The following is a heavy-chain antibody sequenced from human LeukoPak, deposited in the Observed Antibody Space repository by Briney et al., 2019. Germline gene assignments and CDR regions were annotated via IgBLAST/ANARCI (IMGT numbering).Heavy chain of an antibody. D-gene: IGHD3-22*01. CDR3: ARGDVIVAN. CDR2: ISSSSSYI. CDR1: GFTFSNTW. Sequence: GGSLRLSCTASGFTFSNTWMNWVRQAPGKGLEWVSSISSSSSYIYYADSVKGRFTISRDNAKNSLYLQMNSLRAEDTAVYYCARGDVIVANWGQGTLVTVSS. V-gene: IGHV3-21*01. J-gene: IGHJ4*02.